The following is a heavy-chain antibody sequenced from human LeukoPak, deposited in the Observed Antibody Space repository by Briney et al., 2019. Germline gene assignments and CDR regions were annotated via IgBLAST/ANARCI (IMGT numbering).Heavy chain of an antibody. V-gene: IGHV3-72*01. CDR3: ARDRGGSYYDY. CDR2: TRNKANSYTT. Sequence: GGSLRLSCAASGFTFSDHYMDWVRQAPGKGLEWVGRTRNKANSYTTEYAASVKGRFTISRDDSKNSLYLQMNSLETEDTAVYYCARDRGGSYYDYWGQGTLVTVSS. D-gene: IGHD1-26*01. CDR1: GFTFSDHY. J-gene: IGHJ4*02.